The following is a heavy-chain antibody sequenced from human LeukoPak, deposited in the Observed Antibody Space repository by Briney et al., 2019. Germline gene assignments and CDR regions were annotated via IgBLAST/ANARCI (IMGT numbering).Heavy chain of an antibody. CDR3: AIQTGNSNGWYYWFDP. V-gene: IGHV4-34*01. CDR2: INHSGST. Sequence: SETLSLTCAVYGGSFSGYYWSWIRQPPGKGLEWIGEINHSGSTNYNPSLKSRVIISVNMSKNQFSLKLTSVTAADTAVYYCAIQTGNSNGWYYWFDPWGQGTLVTVSS. D-gene: IGHD6-19*01. CDR1: GGSFSGYY. J-gene: IGHJ5*02.